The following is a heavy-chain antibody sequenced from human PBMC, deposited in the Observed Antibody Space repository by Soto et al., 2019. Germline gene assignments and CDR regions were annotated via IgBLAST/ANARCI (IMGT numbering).Heavy chain of an antibody. Sequence: EVQLVESGGGLVQPGGSLRLSCAASGFTFSNYWMHWVRQAPGKGLVWVSRIKSDGSSTSYADSVKGRFTISRDNAKNTRYWQMNSLRDEETAVYYWARSWGGELVSWGQGTLVTVSS. V-gene: IGHV3-74*01. CDR3: ARSWGGELVS. D-gene: IGHD3-16*01. J-gene: IGHJ4*02. CDR1: GFTFSNYW. CDR2: IKSDGSST.